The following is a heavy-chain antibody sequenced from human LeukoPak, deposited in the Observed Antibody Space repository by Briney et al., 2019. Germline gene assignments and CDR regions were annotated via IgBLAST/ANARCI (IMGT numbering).Heavy chain of an antibody. Sequence: GGSLRLSCAASGFTFSSYWMHWVRQAPGKGLVWVSRINSDGSSTSYADSVKGRFTISRDNAKNTLYLQMNSLRAEDTAVYYCARAHSRRDGYSLGYWGQGTLVTVSS. CDR2: INSDGSST. CDR1: GFTFSSYW. V-gene: IGHV3-74*01. J-gene: IGHJ4*02. D-gene: IGHD5-24*01. CDR3: ARAHSRRDGYSLGY.